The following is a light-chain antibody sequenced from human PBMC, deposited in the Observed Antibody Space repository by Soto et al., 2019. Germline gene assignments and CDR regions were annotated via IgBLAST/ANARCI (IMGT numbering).Light chain of an antibody. CDR2: GNS. CDR3: ASYTTDTSRL. Sequence: QSVLTQPPSVSGAPGQRVTISCTGGSSNIGAGYDVHWYQQLPGTAPKLLIYGNSNRPSGVPDRFSGSKSGTSASLAITGLQAEDEADYYCASYTTDTSRLFGTGTKLTVL. V-gene: IGLV1-40*01. CDR1: SSNIGAGYD. J-gene: IGLJ1*01.